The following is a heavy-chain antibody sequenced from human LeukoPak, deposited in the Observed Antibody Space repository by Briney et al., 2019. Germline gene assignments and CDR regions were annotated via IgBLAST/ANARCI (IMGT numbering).Heavy chain of an antibody. D-gene: IGHD3-10*01. V-gene: IGHV4-59*01. Sequence: SETLSLTCTVSGGSISSYYWSWIRQPPGKGLEWIGYIYYSGSTNYNPSLKSRVTISVDTSKNQFSLKLSSVTAADTAVYYCARASMVRGVRFDYWGQGTLVTVSS. J-gene: IGHJ4*02. CDR2: IYYSGST. CDR1: GGSISSYY. CDR3: ARASMVRGVRFDY.